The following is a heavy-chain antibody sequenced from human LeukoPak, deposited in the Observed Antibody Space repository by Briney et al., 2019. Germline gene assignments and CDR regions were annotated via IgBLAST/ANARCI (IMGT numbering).Heavy chain of an antibody. CDR3: ANQRWLQFFSFDY. J-gene: IGHJ4*02. CDR2: ISGSGGTT. D-gene: IGHD5-24*01. CDR1: GFTFSSYA. Sequence: PGGSLSLSCAASGFTFSSYAMSWVRQPPGKGLEWVSAISGSGGTTYYADSVKGRFTISRDNSKNTMYLQMNSLRNEDTAVYYCANQRWLQFFSFDYWGQGTLVTVSS. V-gene: IGHV3-23*01.